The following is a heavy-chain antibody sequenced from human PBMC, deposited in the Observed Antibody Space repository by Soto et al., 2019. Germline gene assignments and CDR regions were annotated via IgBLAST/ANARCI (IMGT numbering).Heavy chain of an antibody. J-gene: IGHJ4*02. Sequence: EVQLSEAGGGFVQPGGSLRLSCEASGFNFNDYAMAWVRQAPGQGLEWVSSISGSGGHSSYVDSVKGRFTISRDNVKNIRSLDMSDLRVEDTALYYCAKDCRRLAVAGSAFDSWGQGILVTVSS. CDR3: AKDCRRLAVAGSAFDS. D-gene: IGHD6-19*01. V-gene: IGHV3-23*01. CDR1: GFNFNDYA. CDR2: ISGSGGHS.